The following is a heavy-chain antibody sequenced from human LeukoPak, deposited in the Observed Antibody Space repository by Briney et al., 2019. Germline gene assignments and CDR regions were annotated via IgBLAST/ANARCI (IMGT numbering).Heavy chain of an antibody. CDR1: GYTFSNDW. CDR3: ARLDTGGFYFVPY. Sequence: GESLTISCEASGYTFSNDWIGWVRQMPGKGLEWMGIIHPGDSKSRYTPSFQGHVTFSVDKSITTAYLQWSSLEAPDTAMYYCARLDTGGFYFVPYWGQGTLVTVSS. J-gene: IGHJ4*02. CDR2: IHPGDSKS. D-gene: IGHD3-22*01. V-gene: IGHV5-51*01.